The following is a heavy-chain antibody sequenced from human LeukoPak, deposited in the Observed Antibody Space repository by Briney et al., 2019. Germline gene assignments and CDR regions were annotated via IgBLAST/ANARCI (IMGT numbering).Heavy chain of an antibody. CDR1: GGSISSYY. CDR3: AREGSTGTFDI. D-gene: IGHD1-26*01. V-gene: IGHV4-59*01. J-gene: IGHJ3*02. Sequence: PSETLSLTCTVSGGSISSYYWSWVRQPPGKGLEWVGYIYYSGRTNNNPSLKTRVTISVDTSTTQFSLKLSSVTAADTAVYYCAREGSTGTFDIWGQGTMVTVSS. CDR2: IYYSGRT.